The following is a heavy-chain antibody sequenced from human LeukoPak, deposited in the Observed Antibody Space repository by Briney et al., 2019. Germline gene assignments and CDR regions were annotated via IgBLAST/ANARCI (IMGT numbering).Heavy chain of an antibody. V-gene: IGHV4-34*01. CDR1: GGSFSGYY. CDR2: IYYSGST. CDR3: ARDLGEWELQLRGIFDY. Sequence: SETLSLTCAVYGGSFSGYYWGWIRQPPGKGLEWIGSIYYSGSTYYNPSLKSRVTISVDTSKNQFSLKLSSVTAADTAVYYCARDLGEWELQLRGIFDYWGQGTLVTVSS. J-gene: IGHJ4*02. D-gene: IGHD1-26*01.